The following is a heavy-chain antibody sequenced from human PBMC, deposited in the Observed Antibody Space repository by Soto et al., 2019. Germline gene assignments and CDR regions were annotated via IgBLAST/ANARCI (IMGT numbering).Heavy chain of an antibody. CDR1: GYTFTGYY. D-gene: IGHD3-3*01. CDR2: INPNSGGT. V-gene: IGHV1-2*04. J-gene: IGHJ3*02. CDR3: ARDRTEWLGAFDI. Sequence: GASVKVSCKASGYTFTGYYTHWVRQAPGQGLEWMGWINPNSGGTNYAQKFQGWVTMTRDTSISTAYMELSRLRSDDTAVYYCARDRTEWLGAFDIWGQGTMVTVSS.